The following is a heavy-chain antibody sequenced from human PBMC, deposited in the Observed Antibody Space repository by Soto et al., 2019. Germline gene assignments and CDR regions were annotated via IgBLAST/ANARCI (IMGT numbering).Heavy chain of an antibody. D-gene: IGHD3-3*01. CDR3: ARGRSPDYDFSRPHSWP. J-gene: IGHJ5*02. V-gene: IGHV1-8*01. CDR1: GYTFTSYD. CDR2: MNPNSGNT. Sequence: ASVKVSCKATGYTFTSYDSNWVRPATGQGLEWMGWMNPNSGNTGYAQKFQGRVTMTRNTAISTAYMELSSLGSEDTAVYYCARGRSPDYDFSRPHSWPWGQGTLVTVSS.